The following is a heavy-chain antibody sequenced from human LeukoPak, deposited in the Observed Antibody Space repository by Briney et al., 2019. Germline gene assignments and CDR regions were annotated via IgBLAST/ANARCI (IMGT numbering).Heavy chain of an antibody. CDR1: GFTFSDYW. J-gene: IGHJ4*02. Sequence: GGSLRLSCAASGFTFSDYWMSWVRQAPGKGLEWVSAISGSGGSTYYADSVKGRFTISRDNSKNTLYLQMNSLRAEDTAVYYCAKRGYYYDSSGTGGFDYWGQGTLVTVSS. D-gene: IGHD3-22*01. V-gene: IGHV3-23*01. CDR3: AKRGYYYDSSGTGGFDY. CDR2: ISGSGGST.